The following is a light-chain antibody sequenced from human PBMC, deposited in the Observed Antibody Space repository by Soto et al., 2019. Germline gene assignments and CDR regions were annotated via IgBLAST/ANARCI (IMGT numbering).Light chain of an antibody. J-gene: IGLJ2*01. V-gene: IGLV2-14*01. CDR2: EVS. Sequence: QSALTQPASVSGSPGQSITISCTGTSSDDGGYNYVSWYQQHPGKAPKLMIYEVSNRPSGVSNRFSGSKSGNTASLTISGLQAEDEADYYCSSYTSIITLVFGGGTKLTVL. CDR1: SSDDGGYNY. CDR3: SSYTSIITLV.